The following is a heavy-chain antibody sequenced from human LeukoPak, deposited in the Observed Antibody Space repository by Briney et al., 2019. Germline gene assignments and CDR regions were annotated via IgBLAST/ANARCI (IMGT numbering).Heavy chain of an antibody. J-gene: IGHJ4*02. D-gene: IGHD3-22*01. V-gene: IGHV4-59*01. CDR2: IYYSGST. Sequence: SETLSLTCTVSGGSISSYYWSWIRQPPGKGLEWIGYIYYSGSTNYNPSPKSRVTISVDTSKNQFSLKLSSVTAADTAVYYCARTADYYDSSGYYSTYFDYWGQGTLVTVSS. CDR1: GGSISSYY. CDR3: ARTADYYDSSGYYSTYFDY.